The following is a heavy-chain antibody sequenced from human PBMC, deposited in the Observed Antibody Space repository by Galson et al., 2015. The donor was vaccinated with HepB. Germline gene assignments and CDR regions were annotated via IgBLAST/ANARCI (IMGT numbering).Heavy chain of an antibody. CDR1: GFTFGDYA. D-gene: IGHD3-22*01. Sequence: SLRLSYAASGFTFGDYAMSWVRQAPGKGLEWVGFIRSKAYGGTTEYAASVKGRFTISRDDSKSIAYLQMNSLKTEDTAVYYCTRGGYYDSSGPHSDWGQGTLVTVSS. CDR3: TRGGYYDSSGPHSD. J-gene: IGHJ4*02. V-gene: IGHV3-49*04. CDR2: IRSKAYGGTT.